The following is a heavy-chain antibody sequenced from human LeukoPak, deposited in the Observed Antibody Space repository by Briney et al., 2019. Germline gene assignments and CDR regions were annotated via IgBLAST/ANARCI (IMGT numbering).Heavy chain of an antibody. CDR1: GFTFSSYA. V-gene: IGHV3-23*01. CDR2: ISGSGGSI. D-gene: IGHD6-13*01. J-gene: IGHJ3*02. Sequence: PGGSLRLSCAASGFTFSSYAMSWVRQAPGKGLEWVSAISGSGGSIYYADSVKGRFTISRDNSKNTLYLQMNSLRAEDTAVYYCAKGYSSSWYRDAFDIWGQGTMVTVSS. CDR3: AKGYSSSWYRDAFDI.